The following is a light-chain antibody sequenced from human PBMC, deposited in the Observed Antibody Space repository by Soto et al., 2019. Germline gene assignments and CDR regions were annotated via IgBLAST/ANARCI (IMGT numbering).Light chain of an antibody. V-gene: IGLV1-40*01. CDR3: QSYDSSLKV. J-gene: IGLJ2*01. CDR1: SSNIGAGYY. Sequence: QAVVTQPPSVSGAPGQRVTISCTGSSSNIGAGYYVHWYQQLPGTAPKLLIYGNTNRPSGVPDRFSVSKSGTSASLAITGLQAEDEADYYCQSYDSSLKVFGGGTKVTVL. CDR2: GNT.